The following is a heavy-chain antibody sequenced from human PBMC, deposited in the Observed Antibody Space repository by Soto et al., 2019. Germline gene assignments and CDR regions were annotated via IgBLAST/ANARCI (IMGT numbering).Heavy chain of an antibody. CDR1: GGSFSGYD. CDR3: ARGIVGSSSWYYYYGMDV. J-gene: IGHJ6*02. Sequence: XETLSLTCAVYGGSFSGYDWSWIRQPPGKGLEWIGEINHSGSTNYNPSLKSRVTISVDTSKNQFSLKLSSVTAADTAVYYCARGIVGSSSWYYYYGMDVWGQGTTVTVSS. D-gene: IGHD6-13*01. V-gene: IGHV4-34*01. CDR2: INHSGST.